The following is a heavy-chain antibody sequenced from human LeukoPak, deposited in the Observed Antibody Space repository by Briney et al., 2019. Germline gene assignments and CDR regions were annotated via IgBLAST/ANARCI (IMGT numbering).Heavy chain of an antibody. Sequence: GGSLRLSCAASGFTFSHFWMSWVRQAPGKGLEWVAYIKKTGSETYYVDSVKGRFTITRDNTRSSLFLQMYSLRAEDTAVYFCAREDGYCSGGDCYSYFDSWGQGTLVTVSS. D-gene: IGHD2-15*01. CDR2: IKKTGSET. CDR3: AREDGYCSGGDCYSYFDS. V-gene: IGHV3-7*01. J-gene: IGHJ4*02. CDR1: GFTFSHFW.